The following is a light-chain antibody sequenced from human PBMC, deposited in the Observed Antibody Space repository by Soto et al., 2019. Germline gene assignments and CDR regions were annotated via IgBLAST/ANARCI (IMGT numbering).Light chain of an antibody. Sequence: DIQMTQSPSSLSASVGDRVTITCRASQGISNYLAWYQQIPGKAPKLLIYDASTLQSGVPSRFSGRGSGTDFTLIISSLQPEDVATYYCQKYNSAPLTFGGGTKVDIK. V-gene: IGKV1-27*01. CDR3: QKYNSAPLT. CDR2: DAS. J-gene: IGKJ4*01. CDR1: QGISNY.